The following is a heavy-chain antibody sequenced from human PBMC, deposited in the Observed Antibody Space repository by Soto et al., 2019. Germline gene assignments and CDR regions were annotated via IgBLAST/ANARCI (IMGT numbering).Heavy chain of an antibody. CDR3: AKDSSSSPYYYYYMDV. D-gene: IGHD6-6*01. J-gene: IGHJ6*03. CDR2: ISWNSGSI. V-gene: IGHV3-9*01. Sequence: EVQLVESGGGLVQPGRSLRLSCAASGFTFDDYAMHWVRQAPGKGLEWVSGISWNSGSIGYADSVKGQFTISRDNAKNSLYLQMNSLRAEDTALYYCAKDSSSSPYYYYYMDVWGKGTTVTVSS. CDR1: GFTFDDYA.